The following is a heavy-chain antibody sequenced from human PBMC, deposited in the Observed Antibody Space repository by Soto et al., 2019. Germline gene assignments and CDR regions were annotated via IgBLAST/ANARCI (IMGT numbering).Heavy chain of an antibody. J-gene: IGHJ6*02. V-gene: IGHV3-30-3*01. CDR2: ISYDGSNK. Sequence: PGGSLRLSCAASGFTFSSYAMHWVRQAPGKGLEWVAVISYDGSNKYYADSVKGRFTISRDNSKNTLYLQMNSLRAEDTAVYYCARAQAVATVVYYYYGMDVWGQGTTVTVSS. D-gene: IGHD6-19*01. CDR3: ARAQAVATVVYYYYGMDV. CDR1: GFTFSSYA.